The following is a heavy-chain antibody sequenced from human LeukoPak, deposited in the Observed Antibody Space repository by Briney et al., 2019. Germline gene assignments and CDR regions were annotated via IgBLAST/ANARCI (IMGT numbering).Heavy chain of an antibody. CDR1: GYTFTGYY. V-gene: IGHV1-2*02. J-gene: IGHJ4*02. CDR3: ARGAPYYYDSSGYYWARY. CDR2: INPNSGGT. Sequence: ASVKVSCKASGYTFTGYYVHWVRQAPGQGLEWMGWINPNSGGTNYAQKFQGRVTMTRDTSISTAYMELSRLRSDDTAVYYCARGAPYYYDSSGYYWARYWGQGTLVTVSS. D-gene: IGHD3-22*01.